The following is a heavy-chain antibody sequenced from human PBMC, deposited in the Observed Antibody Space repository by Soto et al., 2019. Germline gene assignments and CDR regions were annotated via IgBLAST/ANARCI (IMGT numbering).Heavy chain of an antibody. CDR1: GYTFTGYY. CDR3: ARFPFTLFGGVIDFFAF. Sequence: ASVKVSCKASGYTFTGYYMHWVRQAPGQGLEWMGWINPNSGGTNYAQKFQGWVTMTRDTSISTAYMELSRLRSDDTAVYYCARFPFTLFGGVIDFFAFWGRGSPVTGSA. CDR2: INPNSGGT. V-gene: IGHV1-2*04. D-gene: IGHD3-16*01. J-gene: IGHJ4*02.